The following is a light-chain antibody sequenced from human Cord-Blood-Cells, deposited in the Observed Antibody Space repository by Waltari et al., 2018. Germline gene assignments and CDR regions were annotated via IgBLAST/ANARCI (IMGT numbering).Light chain of an antibody. CDR1: SSAVGGYNY. CDR3: SSYTSSSTYV. CDR2: DVS. J-gene: IGLJ1*01. Sequence: QSALTQPASVSGSPGQSITISCTGTSSAVGGYNYVSWYQQHPGKAPKLMIYDVSIRPVGVSKRFSGSKSGNTASLTISGLQAEDEADYYRSSYTSSSTYVFGTGTKVTVL. V-gene: IGLV2-14*01.